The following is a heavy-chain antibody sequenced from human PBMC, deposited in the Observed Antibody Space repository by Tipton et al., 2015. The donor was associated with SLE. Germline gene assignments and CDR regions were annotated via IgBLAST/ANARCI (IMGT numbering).Heavy chain of an antibody. Sequence: SLRLSCVASGFTFSDSYMCWIRQAPGKGLEWISYITTSGHTIYYADSVQGRFTISRDNAKNSLFLQMDNLRAEDTAVYYCAKDHFRLANDYCGSGTLVTVSS. J-gene: IGHJ4*02. CDR3: AKDHFRLANDY. V-gene: IGHV3-11*01. D-gene: IGHD5-12*01. CDR2: ITTSGHTI. CDR1: GFTFSDSY.